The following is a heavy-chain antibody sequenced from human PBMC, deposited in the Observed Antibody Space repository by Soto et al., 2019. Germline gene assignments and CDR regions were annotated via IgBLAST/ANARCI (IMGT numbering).Heavy chain of an antibody. CDR1: GGSFSGYY. V-gene: IGHV4-34*01. D-gene: IGHD2-15*01. Sequence: QVQLQQWGAGLLKPSETLSLTCAVYGGSFSGYYWSWIRQPPGKGLEWIGEINHSGSTNYNPTLKSRVTISVDTSKNQFSLKLSSVTAADTAVYYCAREGYCSGGSWGGRRYYFDYWGQGTLVTVSS. CDR3: AREGYCSGGSWGGRRYYFDY. J-gene: IGHJ4*02. CDR2: INHSGST.